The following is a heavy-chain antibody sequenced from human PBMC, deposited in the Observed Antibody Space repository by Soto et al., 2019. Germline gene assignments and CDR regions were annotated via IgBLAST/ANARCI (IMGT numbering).Heavy chain of an antibody. D-gene: IGHD2-15*01. CDR3: ARERESGYCSGGSCYRDYYGMDV. Sequence: SETLSLTCTVSGGSISSYYWSWIRQPPGKGLEWIGYIYYSGSTNYNPSLKSRVTISVDTSKNQFSLKLSSVTAADTAVYYCARERESGYCSGGSCYRDYYGMDVWGQGTTVTVSS. CDR1: GGSISSYY. CDR2: IYYSGST. J-gene: IGHJ6*02. V-gene: IGHV4-59*01.